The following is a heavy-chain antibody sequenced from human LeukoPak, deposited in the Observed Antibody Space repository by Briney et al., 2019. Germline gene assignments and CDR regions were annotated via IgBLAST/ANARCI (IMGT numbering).Heavy chain of an antibody. J-gene: IGHJ3*02. V-gene: IGHV3-48*03. CDR3: AKGRWEVNLSDAFDI. CDR1: GFTFSSLE. Sequence: GGSLRLSCVASGFTFSSLEMNWVRRVPGKGLEWVSYISGSGSIIYYADSVKGRFTISRDNSKNTLYLQMNSLRAEDTAVYYCAKGRWEVNLSDAFDIWGQGTLVTVSS. D-gene: IGHD1-26*01. CDR2: ISGSGSII.